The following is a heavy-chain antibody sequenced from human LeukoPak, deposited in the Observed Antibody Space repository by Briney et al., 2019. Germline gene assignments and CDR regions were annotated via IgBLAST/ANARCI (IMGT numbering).Heavy chain of an antibody. V-gene: IGHV3-21*01. CDR3: ARTYYYDSSGYFYV. CDR2: IGSSSSYI. Sequence: GGSLRLSCAASGFTFSSYNMNWVRQAPGKGLEWVPSIGSSSSYIYYADSVKGRFTISRDNAKNSLFLQMNSLRAEDTAVYYCARTYYYDSSGYFYVWGQGTLVSVSS. CDR1: GFTFSSYN. D-gene: IGHD3-22*01. J-gene: IGHJ4*02.